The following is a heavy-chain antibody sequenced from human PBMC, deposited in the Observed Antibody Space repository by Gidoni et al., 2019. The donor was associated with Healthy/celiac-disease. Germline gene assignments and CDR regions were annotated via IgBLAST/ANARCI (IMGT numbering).Heavy chain of an antibody. J-gene: IGHJ6*02. Sequence: EVQLVESGGVVVQPGGSLRLSCGASGFTFDDYTMHWVRQAPGKGLEWVSLISWDGGSTYYADSVKGRFTISRDNSKNSLYLQMNSLRTEDTALYYCAKEHGPNPGPFYYYGMDVWGQGTTVTVSS. CDR1: GFTFDDYT. D-gene: IGHD7-27*01. V-gene: IGHV3-43*01. CDR3: AKEHGPNPGPFYYYGMDV. CDR2: ISWDGGST.